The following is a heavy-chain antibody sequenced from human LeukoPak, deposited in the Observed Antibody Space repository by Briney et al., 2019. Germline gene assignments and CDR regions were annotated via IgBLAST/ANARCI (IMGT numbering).Heavy chain of an antibody. Sequence: ASETLSLTCTISGGSISSYFWSWIRQPPGKVLEWIGYIYYTGSTNYNPSLKSRVIISLDTSKNQFSLKLSSVTAADTAVYYCARTLSRWDPFDYWGQGTLVTVSS. CDR2: IYYTGST. CDR3: ARTLSRWDPFDY. J-gene: IGHJ4*02. D-gene: IGHD1-26*01. V-gene: IGHV4-59*01. CDR1: GGSISSYF.